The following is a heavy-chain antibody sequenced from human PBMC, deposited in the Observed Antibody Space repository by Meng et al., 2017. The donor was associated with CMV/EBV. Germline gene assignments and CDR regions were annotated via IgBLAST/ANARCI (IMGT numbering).Heavy chain of an antibody. V-gene: IGHV3-21*01. CDR2: ISSSSSYI. CDR1: GFTFSSYS. Sequence: GESLKISCAASGFTFSSYSMNWVRQAPGKGLEWVSSISSSSSYIYYADSVKGRFTISRDNAKNSLYLQMSSLRAEDTAVYYCARRYNWNDGSWGIVVGEDWTPTNYYYYGMDVWGQGTTVTVSS. D-gene: IGHD1-1*01. CDR3: ARRYNWNDGSWGIVVGEDWTPTNYYYYGMDV. J-gene: IGHJ6*02.